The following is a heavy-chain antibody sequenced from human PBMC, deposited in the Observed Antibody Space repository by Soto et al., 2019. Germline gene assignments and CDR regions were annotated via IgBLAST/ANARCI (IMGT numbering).Heavy chain of an antibody. D-gene: IGHD6-13*01. V-gene: IGHV1-46*03. Sequence: GASVKVSCRASGYTFTSYYMHWVRQAPGQGLEWMGIINPSGGSTSYAQKFQGRVTMTRDTSTSTVYIELSSLRSEDTAVYYCARGIAADFSFDPWGQGTLVTVSS. CDR1: GYTFTSYY. CDR2: INPSGGST. J-gene: IGHJ5*02. CDR3: ARGIAADFSFDP.